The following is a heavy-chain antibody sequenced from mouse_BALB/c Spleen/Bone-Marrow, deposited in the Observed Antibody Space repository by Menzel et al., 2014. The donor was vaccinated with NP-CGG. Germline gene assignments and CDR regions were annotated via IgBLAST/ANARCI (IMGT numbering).Heavy chain of an antibody. V-gene: IGHV5-9-3*01. CDR3: ARHGITRLLDY. Sequence: EVQGVESGGGLVKPGGSLKLSCAASGFTFSSYAMSWVRQTPEKRLEWVAAISSGGSYTYYPDSVKGRFTIARDNAKNXLYLQMSSLRSEDTAMYYCARHGITRLLDYWGQGTTLTVSS. D-gene: IGHD2-4*01. CDR2: ISSGGSYT. CDR1: GFTFSSYA. J-gene: IGHJ2*01.